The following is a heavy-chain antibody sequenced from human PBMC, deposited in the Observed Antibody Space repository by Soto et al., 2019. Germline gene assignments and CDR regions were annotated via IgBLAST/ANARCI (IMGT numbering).Heavy chain of an antibody. CDR1: GGCIGSYH. V-gene: IGHV4-59*01. Sequence: SETLSLTCTVSGGCIGSYHWSWIRQPPGKGLEWVGHIYYSGSTNYNPSLKSRVTISVDTSKNQVSLTRSSVTAADTYVYDCARAQLAFDYWGQGTLVTVSS. CDR2: IYYSGST. J-gene: IGHJ4*02. D-gene: IGHD3-10*01. CDR3: ARAQLAFDY.